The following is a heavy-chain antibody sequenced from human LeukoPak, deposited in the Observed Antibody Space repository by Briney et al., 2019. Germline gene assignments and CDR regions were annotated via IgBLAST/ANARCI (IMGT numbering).Heavy chain of an antibody. CDR1: GFTFSTFN. J-gene: IGHJ2*01. CDR2: ITSSGSHI. Sequence: GGSLRLSCAASGFTFSTFNMNWVRQAPGKGLEWVSFITSSGSHIYYEDSVKGRFTISRDNAKNSLYLQMNSLRAEDTAVYYCARETTVIREWYFDLWGRGTLVTVAS. CDR3: ARETTVIREWYFDL. V-gene: IGHV3-21*01. D-gene: IGHD4-17*01.